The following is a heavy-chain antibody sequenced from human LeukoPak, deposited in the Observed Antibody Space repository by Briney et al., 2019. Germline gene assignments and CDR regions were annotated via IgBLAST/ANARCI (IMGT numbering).Heavy chain of an antibody. CDR2: ITSRGDAT. CDR1: GFIFSDYE. J-gene: IGHJ4*02. CDR3: ATLGHPFDY. V-gene: IGHV3-48*03. Sequence: GGSLRLSCVVSGFIFSDYEMNWVRQAPRNGLERVAYITSRGDATEYADSVKGRFTISRDSPKNSLYLQMNSLRAEDTGVYYCATLGHPFDYWGQGTLVTVSS.